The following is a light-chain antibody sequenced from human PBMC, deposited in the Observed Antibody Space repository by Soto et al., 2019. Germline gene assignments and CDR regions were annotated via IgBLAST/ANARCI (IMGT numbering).Light chain of an antibody. CDR2: EVT. Sequence: QAALTQPAYVSGSPGQSITISCTGTSSEVGIYKYVARYQQHPGKAPNLLIYEVTNRPSGGSNRFSGSKSGNTASLTISGLQAEDEADYNCSSFTSISTVVFGGGTKLTV. CDR3: SSFTSISTVV. V-gene: IGLV2-14*01. CDR1: SSEVGIYKY. J-gene: IGLJ2*01.